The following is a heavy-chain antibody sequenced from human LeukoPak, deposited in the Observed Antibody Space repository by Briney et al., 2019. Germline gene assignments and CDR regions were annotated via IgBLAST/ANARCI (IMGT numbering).Heavy chain of an antibody. D-gene: IGHD1-26*01. CDR3: ASLYDIVGTTVDY. CDR1: GYTFTNYY. J-gene: IGHJ4*02. V-gene: IGHV1-2*06. CDR2: IDPNTGGT. Sequence: ASVKVSCKTAGYTFTNYYIRWVGQAPGQGLEWMGRIDPNTGGTKSAKNFQGRVTMTRDTSISTAYMALRGLRSDDTAVYYCASLYDIVGTTVDYWGQGTLVTVSS.